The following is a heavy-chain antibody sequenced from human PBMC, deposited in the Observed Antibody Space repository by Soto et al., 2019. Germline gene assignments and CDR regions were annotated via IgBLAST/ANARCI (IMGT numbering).Heavy chain of an antibody. J-gene: IGHJ4*02. D-gene: IGHD4-4*01. CDR1: GGSISSSSYY. CDR2: IYYSGST. CDR3: ARHDYSNYVGYFDY. Sequence: QLQLQESGPGLVKPSETLSLTCTVSGGSISSSSYYWGWIRQPPGKGLEWIGSIYYSGSTYYNPSLKRRVTISVDTPNNQVPLNLSSVTAADTAVYYCARHDYSNYVGYFDYWGQGTLVTVSS. V-gene: IGHV4-39*01.